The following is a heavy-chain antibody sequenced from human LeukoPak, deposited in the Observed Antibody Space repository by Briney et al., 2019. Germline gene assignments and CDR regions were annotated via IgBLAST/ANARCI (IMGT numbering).Heavy chain of an antibody. CDR2: ITFDGGNK. D-gene: IGHD5-24*01. CDR1: GFNFNNFG. CDR3: AKDKSYGSGIDH. Sequence: GGSLRLSCAASGFNFNNFGMHWVRQAPGKGLEWVAIITFDGGNKYYIGSVQGRFTISRDNSKNTVYLQMDSLRPEDTAVYYCAKDKSYGSGIDHWGQGALVTVSS. V-gene: IGHV3-30*02. J-gene: IGHJ4*02.